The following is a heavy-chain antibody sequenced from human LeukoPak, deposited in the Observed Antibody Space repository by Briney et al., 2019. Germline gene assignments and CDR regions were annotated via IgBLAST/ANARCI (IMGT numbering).Heavy chain of an antibody. CDR2: INPIFGTA. Sequence: ASVKVSCKASGRTFSSYAISWVPHAPGQGLEWRGGINPIFGTANYAQKFQGRVTITADKSTSTAYMELSSLRSEDTAVYYCAREGPYSSGWDLDYWGQGTLVTVSS. D-gene: IGHD6-19*01. CDR1: GRTFSSYA. V-gene: IGHV1-69*06. CDR3: AREGPYSSGWDLDY. J-gene: IGHJ4*02.